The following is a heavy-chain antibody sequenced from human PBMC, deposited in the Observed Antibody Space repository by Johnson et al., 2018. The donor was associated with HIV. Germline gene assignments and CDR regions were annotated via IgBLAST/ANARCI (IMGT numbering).Heavy chain of an antibody. CDR1: GFTFSSYG. J-gene: IGHJ3*02. Sequence: QVQLVESGGGVVQPGRSLRLSCAASGFTFSSYGMHWVRQAPGKGLEWVAFIRYDGSYKYYVDSVKGRFTISRDNSKNTLYLQMNSLRAEDTAVYYCARGEEMATILIWGQGTMVTVSS. D-gene: IGHD5-24*01. CDR3: ARGEEMATILI. V-gene: IGHV3-30*02. CDR2: IRYDGSYK.